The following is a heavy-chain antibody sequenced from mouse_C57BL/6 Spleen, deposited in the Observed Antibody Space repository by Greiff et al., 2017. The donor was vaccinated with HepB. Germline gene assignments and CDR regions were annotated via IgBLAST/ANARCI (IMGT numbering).Heavy chain of an antibody. V-gene: IGHV5-6*01. CDR3: ARRGNVGEGYFDY. J-gene: IGHJ2*01. Sequence: DVQLVESGGDLVKPGGSLKLSCAASGFTFSSYGMSWVRQTPDKRLEWVATISSGGSYTYYPDSVKGRFTISRDNAKNTLYLQMSSLKSEDTAMYYCARRGNVGEGYFDYWGQGTTLTVSS. CDR2: ISSGGSYT. D-gene: IGHD4-1*01. CDR1: GFTFSSYG.